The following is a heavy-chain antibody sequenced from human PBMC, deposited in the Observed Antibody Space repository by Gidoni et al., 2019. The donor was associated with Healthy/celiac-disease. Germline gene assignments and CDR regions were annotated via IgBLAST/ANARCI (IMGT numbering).Heavy chain of an antibody. V-gene: IGHV3-11*01. D-gene: IGHD3-3*01. CDR1: GFTFSYYY. CDR3: ASRYDFWTGRAFDI. CDR2: ISSSGSTI. J-gene: IGHJ3*02. Sequence: QVQLVESGGGLVKPGGSLRLSCAAAGFTFSYYYMGWVRPAPGKGLEWVSCISSSGSTIYYADSVKGRFTISRDNAKNSLYLQMNSLGAEGTAVYYCASRYDFWTGRAFDIWGQGTMVTVSS.